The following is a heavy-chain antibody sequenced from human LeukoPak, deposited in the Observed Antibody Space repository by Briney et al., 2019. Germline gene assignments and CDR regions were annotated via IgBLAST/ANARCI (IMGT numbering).Heavy chain of an antibody. CDR1: GFTFSNYA. V-gene: IGHV3-30-3*01. Sequence: GGSLRLSCAASGFTFSNYAMHWVRQAPGKGLEWVAVISYDGNNKNYADSVNGRFTIARDNSKNTLYLQMNSLRAEDTAVYYCAIYYDSSGYETMNAFDIWGQGTMVTVSS. D-gene: IGHD3-22*01. CDR2: ISYDGNNK. CDR3: AIYYDSSGYETMNAFDI. J-gene: IGHJ3*02.